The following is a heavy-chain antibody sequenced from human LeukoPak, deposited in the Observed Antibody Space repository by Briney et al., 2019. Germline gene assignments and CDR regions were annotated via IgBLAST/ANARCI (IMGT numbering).Heavy chain of an antibody. Sequence: TGGSLRLSCAASGFTFSSYSMNWVRQAPGKGLEWVSSISSSSSFIYYADSVKGRFTISRDNAKNSLYLQMNSLRAEDTAVYYCARDLVVVAASDIWGQGTMVTVSS. V-gene: IGHV3-21*01. CDR2: ISSSSSFI. CDR1: GFTFSSYS. D-gene: IGHD2-15*01. CDR3: ARDLVVVAASDI. J-gene: IGHJ3*02.